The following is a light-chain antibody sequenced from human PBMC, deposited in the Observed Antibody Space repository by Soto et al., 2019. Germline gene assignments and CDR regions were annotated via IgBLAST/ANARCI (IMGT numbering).Light chain of an antibody. J-gene: IGKJ2*01. Sequence: DIQMTQSPSTLSASVGDRVTISCRASQSFSGMLAWYQQKPGKAPKLLIYDASSLESGVPSRFSGSGSGTEFTLTISSLQPDEFATYFCQQYHSYSTFGQGTKLEIK. V-gene: IGKV1-5*01. CDR2: DAS. CDR3: QQYHSYST. CDR1: QSFSGM.